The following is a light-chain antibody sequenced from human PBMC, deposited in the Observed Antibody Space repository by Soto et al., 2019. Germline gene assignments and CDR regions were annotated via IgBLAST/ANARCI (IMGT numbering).Light chain of an antibody. Sequence: DIQMTQSPSTLSASVGNRVTITCRARQSISSWLAWYQQKPGKAPNLLISKASDLESGVPSRFSGTGSGTEFTLTISGLQPDDFATYYCQQYHTSPYTFGQGTKLEIK. V-gene: IGKV1-5*03. J-gene: IGKJ2*01. CDR3: QQYHTSPYT. CDR1: QSISSW. CDR2: KAS.